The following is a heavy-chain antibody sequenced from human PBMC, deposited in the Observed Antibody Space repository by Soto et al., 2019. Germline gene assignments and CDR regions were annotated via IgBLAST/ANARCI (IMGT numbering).Heavy chain of an antibody. CDR2: VSANNGHT. Sequence: ASVKVSCRASGFTFSNYGLNWVRQAPGQGLEWMGWVSANNGHTNYAQNLQGRVSMTTDTSTSTAYMELRGLTFDDTAVYYCARDIESVTAKHFFYYYAMDVWGQGTTVTVSS. CDR1: GFTFSNYG. V-gene: IGHV1-18*01. D-gene: IGHD2-8*01. CDR3: ARDIESVTAKHFFYYYAMDV. J-gene: IGHJ6*02.